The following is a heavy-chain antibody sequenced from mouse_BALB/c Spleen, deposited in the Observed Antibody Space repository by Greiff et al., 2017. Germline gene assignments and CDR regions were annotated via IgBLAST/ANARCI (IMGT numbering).Heavy chain of an antibody. Sequence: EVNVVESGGGLVQPGGSLKLSCAASGFTFSSYGMSWVRQTPDKRLELVATINSNGGSTYYPDSVKGRFTISRDNAKNTLYLQMSSLKSEDTAMYYCARALWKFDYWGQGTTLTVSS. CDR2: INSNGGST. CDR1: GFTFSSYG. D-gene: IGHD1-1*02. CDR3: ARALWKFDY. V-gene: IGHV5-6-3*01. J-gene: IGHJ2*01.